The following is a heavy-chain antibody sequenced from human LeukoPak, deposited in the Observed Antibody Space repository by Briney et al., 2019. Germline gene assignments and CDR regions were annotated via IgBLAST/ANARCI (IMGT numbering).Heavy chain of an antibody. V-gene: IGHV1-24*01. CDR1: GYTLTELS. CDR3: ARGGSAPGGFQH. J-gene: IGHJ1*01. D-gene: IGHD6-13*01. CDR2: FDPEDGET. Sequence: ASVKVSCKVSGYTLTELSMHWVRQAPGKGLEWMGGFDPEDGETIYAQKFQGRVTMTRDTSTSTVYMELSSLRSEDTAVYYCARGGSAPGGFQHWGQGTLVTVSS.